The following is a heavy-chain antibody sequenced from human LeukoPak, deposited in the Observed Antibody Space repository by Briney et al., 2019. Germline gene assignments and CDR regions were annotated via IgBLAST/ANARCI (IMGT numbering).Heavy chain of an antibody. CDR3: ARVWTFGGVIDY. CDR1: GYTFTSYD. J-gene: IGHJ4*02. CDR2: MNPNSGNT. D-gene: IGHD3-16*01. Sequence: ASVKVSCKASGYTFTSYDINWVRQATGQGLEWMGWMNPNSGNTGYVQKFQGRVTMTRNTSISTAYMELSSLRSEDTAVYYCARVWTFGGVIDYWGQGTLVTVSS. V-gene: IGHV1-8*01.